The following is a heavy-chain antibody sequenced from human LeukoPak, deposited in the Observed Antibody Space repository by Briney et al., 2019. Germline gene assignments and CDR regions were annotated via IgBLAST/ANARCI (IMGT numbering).Heavy chain of an antibody. CDR3: AKPSGSGVDY. J-gene: IGHJ4*02. D-gene: IGHD1-26*01. Sequence: GGSLRLSCAASGFTFSSYSMNWVRQAPGKGLEWVSSISSSSSYIYYADSVKGRFTISRDNLKNTLYLQMNSLRLEDMAVYYCAKPSGSGVDYWGRGTRVTVSS. V-gene: IGHV3-21*01. CDR2: ISSSSSYI. CDR1: GFTFSSYS.